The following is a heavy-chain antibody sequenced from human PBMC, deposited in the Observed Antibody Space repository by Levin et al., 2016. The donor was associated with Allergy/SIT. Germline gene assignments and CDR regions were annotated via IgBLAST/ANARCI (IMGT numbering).Heavy chain of an antibody. Sequence: WVRQAPGQGLEWMGWISAYNGNTNYAQKLQGRVTMTTDTSTSTAYMELRSLRSDDTAVYYCARARLSGYSGYDYYFDYWGQGTLVTVSS. J-gene: IGHJ4*02. V-gene: IGHV1-18*01. D-gene: IGHD5-12*01. CDR3: ARARLSGYSGYDYYFDY. CDR2: ISAYNGNT.